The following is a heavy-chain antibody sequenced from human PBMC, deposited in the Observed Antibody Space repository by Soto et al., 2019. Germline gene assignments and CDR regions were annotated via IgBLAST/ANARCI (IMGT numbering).Heavy chain of an antibody. V-gene: IGHV4-34*01. D-gene: IGHD2-15*01. CDR1: GGSFNNYY. J-gene: IGHJ4*02. CDR3: ARGKRWSTNVN. CDR2: INYSGST. Sequence: SETLSLTCAVYGGSFNNYYWTWIRQPPGKGLEWIGEINYSGSTNYNPSLKSRVAISADTSKNQFSLEVNSVTAADTAVYYCARGKRWSTNVNRGQGTLRTVSS.